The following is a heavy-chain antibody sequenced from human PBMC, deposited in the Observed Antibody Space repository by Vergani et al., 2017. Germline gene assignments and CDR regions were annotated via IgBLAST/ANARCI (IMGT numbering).Heavy chain of an antibody. D-gene: IGHD3-3*01. CDR3: AKDRYYDFWSGYYTRDNWFDP. Sequence: EVQLLESGGGLVQPGGSLRLSCAASGFTFSSYAMSWVRQAPGKGLEWVSAISFSGGSTYYADSVKGHFTISRDNSKNTLYLQMNSLRAEDTAVYYCAKDRYYDFWSGYYTRDNWFDPWGQGTLVTVSS. V-gene: IGHV3-23*01. CDR1: GFTFSSYA. J-gene: IGHJ5*02. CDR2: ISFSGGST.